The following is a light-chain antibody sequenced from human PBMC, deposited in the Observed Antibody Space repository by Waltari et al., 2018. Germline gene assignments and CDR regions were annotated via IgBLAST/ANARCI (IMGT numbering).Light chain of an antibody. CDR2: AAS. J-gene: IGKJ2*01. V-gene: IGKV1-12*01. CDR3: QKADSFPPYT. Sequence: DIQMTQSPSSVSASVGDTVTITCRASQDINNWLAWFQQKPGKTPKLLISAASSLRSGVPSRFSGSGFGTDFTLTISNLQPEDFAIYYCQKADSFPPYTFGQGTRVELK. CDR1: QDINNW.